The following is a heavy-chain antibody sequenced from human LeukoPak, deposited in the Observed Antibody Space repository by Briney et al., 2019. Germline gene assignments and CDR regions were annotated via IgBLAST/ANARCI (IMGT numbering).Heavy chain of an antibody. CDR3: AADCSSTSCYKGGVDY. Sequence: GASVKISCKASGYTFTVYYMHWVQQAPGEGLEWMGRVDPEDGETIYAEKFQGRVTITADTSTDTAYMELSSLRSEDTAVYYCAADCSSTSCYKGGVDYWGQGTLVTVST. CDR1: GYTFTVYY. CDR2: VDPEDGET. V-gene: IGHV1-69-2*01. J-gene: IGHJ4*02. D-gene: IGHD2-2*02.